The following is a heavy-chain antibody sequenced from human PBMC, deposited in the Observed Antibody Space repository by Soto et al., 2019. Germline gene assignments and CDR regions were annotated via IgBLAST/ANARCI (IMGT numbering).Heavy chain of an antibody. D-gene: IGHD3-10*01. J-gene: IGHJ3*02. CDR3: ARVWGGAYDI. CDR2: IFYSGST. CDR1: GGSISNYY. V-gene: IGHV4-59*01. Sequence: SETLSLTCTVSGGSISNYYWSWIRQPPGRGLEWIGHIFYSGSTNYNPALKSRVTISVDTSKSQFSLKLSSVTAADTAVYYCARVWGGAYDIWGQGTMVTVS.